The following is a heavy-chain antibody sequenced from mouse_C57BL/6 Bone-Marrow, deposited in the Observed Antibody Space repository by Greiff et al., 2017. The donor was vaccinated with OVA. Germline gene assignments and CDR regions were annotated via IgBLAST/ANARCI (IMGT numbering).Heavy chain of an antibody. J-gene: IGHJ2*01. CDR2: IRNKANNHAT. CDR1: GFTFSDAW. CDR3: TRPGRDDYFDY. Sequence: EVQLVESGGGLVQPGGSMKLSCAASGFTFSDAWMDWVRQSPEKGLEWVAEIRNKANNHATYYAESVKGRFTISRDDSKSSVYLQMNSLRAEDTGIYYCTRPGRDDYFDYWGQGTTLTVSS. V-gene: IGHV6-6*01.